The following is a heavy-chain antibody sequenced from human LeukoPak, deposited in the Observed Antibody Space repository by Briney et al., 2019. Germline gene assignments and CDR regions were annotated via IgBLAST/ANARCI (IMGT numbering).Heavy chain of an antibody. CDR1: GGSVNSGTYY. D-gene: IGHD1-26*01. J-gene: IGHJ3*02. V-gene: IGHV4-31*03. Sequence: SETLSLTCTVSGGSVNSGTYYWSWVRQHAGKGLEWIGDIYYSGSTYYNPSLKSRGTISVDTSKNQFSLKLTSVTAADTAVYYCARLLPALAFDIWGQGTLVTVSS. CDR3: ARLLPALAFDI. CDR2: IYYSGST.